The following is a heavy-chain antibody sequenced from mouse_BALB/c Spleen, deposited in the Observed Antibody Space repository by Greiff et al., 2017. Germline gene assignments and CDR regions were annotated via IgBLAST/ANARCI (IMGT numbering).Heavy chain of an antibody. CDR1: GFTFSSSA. Sequence: EVMLLESGGGLVKPGGSLKLSCAASGFTFSSSAMSWVRQTPEKRLEWVATISSGGSYTYYPDSVKGRFTISRDNAKNTLYLQMSSLRSEDTAMYYCERHVHVTYSIDYWGQGTTLTVSS. J-gene: IGHJ2*01. CDR3: ERHVHVTYSIDY. D-gene: IGHD2-12*01. V-gene: IGHV5-9-3*01. CDR2: ISSGGSYT.